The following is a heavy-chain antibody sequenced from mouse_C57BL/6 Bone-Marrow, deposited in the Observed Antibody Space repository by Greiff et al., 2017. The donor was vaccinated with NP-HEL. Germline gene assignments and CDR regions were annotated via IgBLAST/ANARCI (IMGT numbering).Heavy chain of an antibody. CDR3: VRQGYHLAY. CDR2: IRSKSNNYAT. V-gene: IGHV10-1*01. Sequence: EVQVVESGGGLVQPKGSLKLSCAASGFSFTTYAMNWVRQAPGKGLEWVARIRSKSNNYATYYADSVKDRFTISRDDSESMLYLQMNNMTTEDTAMYYCVRQGYHLAYWGKGTLVTVSA. D-gene: IGHD3-2*02. CDR1: GFSFTTYA. J-gene: IGHJ3*01.